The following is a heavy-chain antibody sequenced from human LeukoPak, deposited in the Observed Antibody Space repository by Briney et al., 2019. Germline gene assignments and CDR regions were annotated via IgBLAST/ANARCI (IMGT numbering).Heavy chain of an antibody. CDR1: SGSISSYY. D-gene: IGHD4-17*01. CDR2: IYHSGST. Sequence: PSETLSLTCTVASGSISSYYWSWIRQPPGKVLELIGYIYHSGSTNYNPSLKSRVTISVDTSKNQFSLKLSSVTAAVAAMYFCARHSDYGDQSVFDYWGQGTLVTVSS. CDR3: ARHSDYGDQSVFDY. J-gene: IGHJ4*02. V-gene: IGHV4-59*08.